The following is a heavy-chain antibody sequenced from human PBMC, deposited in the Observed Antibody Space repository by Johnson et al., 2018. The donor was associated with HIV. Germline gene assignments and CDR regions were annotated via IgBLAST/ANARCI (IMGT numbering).Heavy chain of an antibody. CDR2: IRYDGSNK. J-gene: IGHJ3*02. D-gene: IGHD3-22*01. CDR3: AKGMDYYDSSGYYRRVYDAFDI. Sequence: QVQLVESGGGVVQPGGSLRLSCAASGFTFSSYGMHWVRQAPGKGLEWVAFIRYDGSNKYYADSVKGRFTISRDNSKNTLYLQMNSRRAEDTAVYYCAKGMDYYDSSGYYRRVYDAFDIWGQGTMVTVSS. V-gene: IGHV3-30*02. CDR1: GFTFSSYG.